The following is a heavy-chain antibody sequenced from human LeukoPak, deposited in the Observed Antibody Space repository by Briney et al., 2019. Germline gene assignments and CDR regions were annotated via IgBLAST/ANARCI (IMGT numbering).Heavy chain of an antibody. CDR2: IRYDGSKK. D-gene: IGHD2-2*01. CDR1: GFTFSSYG. Sequence: GESLRLSCAASGFTFSSYGMHWVRQAPGKGLEWVAFIRYDGSKKYYADSVKGRFTISRDNSKNTLYLQMNSLRAEDTAVYYCARDYQGGFDYWGQGTLVTVSS. J-gene: IGHJ4*02. CDR3: ARDYQGGFDY. V-gene: IGHV3-30*02.